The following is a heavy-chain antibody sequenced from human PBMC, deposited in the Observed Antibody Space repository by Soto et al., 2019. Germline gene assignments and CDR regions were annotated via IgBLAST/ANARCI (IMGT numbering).Heavy chain of an antibody. Sequence: SETLSLTCNVSGGSITPYYWSWVRQAPGRGLEWIGYIYYRGYRDYNPSLESRVTISVDTSKNQFSLKLTSVTAADTAVYYCAGGGYCSGGSCDTSQYYYGMDVWGQGTTVTVSS. J-gene: IGHJ6*02. V-gene: IGHV4-59*01. D-gene: IGHD2-15*01. CDR2: IYYRGYR. CDR1: GGSITPYY. CDR3: AGGGYCSGGSCDTSQYYYGMDV.